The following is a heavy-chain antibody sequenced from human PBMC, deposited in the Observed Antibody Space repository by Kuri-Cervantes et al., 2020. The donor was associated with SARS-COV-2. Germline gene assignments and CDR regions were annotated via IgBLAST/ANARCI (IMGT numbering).Heavy chain of an antibody. D-gene: IGHD5-12*01. J-gene: IGHJ4*02. V-gene: IGHV3-23*01. CDR3: AKVDVVAAIGGGYFDY. CDR2: ISGSGGSI. Sequence: GESLKISCAASGFTFSSYAMSWVRQAPGKGLEWVSAISGSGGSIYYADTVKGRFTISRDNSKNTLYLQMNSLRAEDTAVYYCAKVDVVAAIGGGYFDYWGQGTLVTVSS. CDR1: GFTFSSYA.